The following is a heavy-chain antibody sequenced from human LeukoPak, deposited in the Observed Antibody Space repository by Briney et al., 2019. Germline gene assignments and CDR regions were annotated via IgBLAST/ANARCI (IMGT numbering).Heavy chain of an antibody. D-gene: IGHD1-14*01. CDR1: GFTFNNYV. V-gene: IGHV3-23*01. J-gene: IGHJ3*02. CDR3: AKGSQESPRTMLDAFDM. Sequence: PGGSLRLSCATSGFTFNNYVMNWVRQAPGKGLEWVSSISGSGFTYYQDSVKGRFILSRDTSNNPLFLQMLPLRAEDSALYFCAKGSQESPRTMLDAFDMWGQGTVVIVSS. CDR2: ISGSGFT.